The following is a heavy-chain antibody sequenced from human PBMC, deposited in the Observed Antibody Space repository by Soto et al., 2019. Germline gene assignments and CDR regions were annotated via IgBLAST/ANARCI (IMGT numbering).Heavy chain of an antibody. V-gene: IGHV4-39*01. J-gene: IGHJ4*02. Sequence: PSETLSLTCTVSGGSISSSSYYWGWIRQPPGKGLEWIGSIYYSGSTYHNPSLKSRVTISVDTSKNLFSLRLSSVSAADTALYYCARHLPGSVFGQDYWGQGSQVTVSS. CDR1: GGSISSSSYY. CDR2: IYYSGST. CDR3: ARHLPGSVFGQDY. D-gene: IGHD2-15*01.